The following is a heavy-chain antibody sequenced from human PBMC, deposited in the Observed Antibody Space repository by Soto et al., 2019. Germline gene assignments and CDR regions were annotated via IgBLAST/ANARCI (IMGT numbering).Heavy chain of an antibody. V-gene: IGHV5-10-1*01. CDR1: GYSFTSYW. Sequence: GESLKISCKGSGYSFTSYWISWVRQMPGKGLEWMGRIDPSDSYTNYSPSFQGHVTISADNSISTAYLQWSSLRASDTAMYYCAITYYYDSSGYYKPYAFDIWGQGTMVTVSS. CDR3: AITYYYDSSGYYKPYAFDI. J-gene: IGHJ3*02. D-gene: IGHD3-22*01. CDR2: IDPSDSYT.